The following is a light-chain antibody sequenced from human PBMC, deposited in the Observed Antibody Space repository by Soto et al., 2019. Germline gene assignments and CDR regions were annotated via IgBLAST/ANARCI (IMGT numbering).Light chain of an antibody. Sequence: DIQMTQSPSTLSASVGDRVTITCRASQSISSSLAWYQQKPGKAPKLLIYKASSLESGVPSTFSGSGSGTEFTLTISSLQPDDFATYYCQQYNTYSATFGQGTKVEIK. CDR1: QSISSS. J-gene: IGKJ1*01. CDR2: KAS. V-gene: IGKV1-5*03. CDR3: QQYNTYSAT.